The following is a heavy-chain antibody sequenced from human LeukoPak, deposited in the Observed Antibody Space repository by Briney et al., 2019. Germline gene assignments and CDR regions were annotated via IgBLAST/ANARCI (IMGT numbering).Heavy chain of an antibody. Sequence: PSETLSLTCTVSGGSISSYFWSWIRQPPGKGLEWIGYVYYSGSTNYNPSLKSRVTISVDTSKRQFSLKLSSATAADTAVYYCARVLDLSKRGLDAFDIWGQGTMVTVSS. D-gene: IGHD3-16*01. J-gene: IGHJ3*02. CDR1: GGSISSYF. CDR2: VYYSGST. V-gene: IGHV4-59*01. CDR3: ARVLDLSKRGLDAFDI.